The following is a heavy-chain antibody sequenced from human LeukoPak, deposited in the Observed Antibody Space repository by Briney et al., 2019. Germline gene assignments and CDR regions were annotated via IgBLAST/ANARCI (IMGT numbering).Heavy chain of an antibody. V-gene: IGHV3-23*01. CDR1: GFTFSSYA. J-gene: IGHJ4*02. Sequence: GGSLRLSCAASGFTFSSYAMSWVRQAPGKGLEWVSGISGSGDNTYYADSVKGRFTISRDNSKNTLYVQVNSLGAEDTAAYYCAKGSYYDSSGSFYLDYWGQGTLATVSS. CDR3: AKGSYYDSSGSFYLDY. D-gene: IGHD3-22*01. CDR2: ISGSGDNT.